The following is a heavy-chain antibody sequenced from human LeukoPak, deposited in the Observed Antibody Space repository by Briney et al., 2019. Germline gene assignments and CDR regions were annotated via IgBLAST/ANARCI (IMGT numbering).Heavy chain of an antibody. V-gene: IGHV4-59*11. CDR3: ARAPESCRSGYYAGGYYYFDL. Sequence: SQTLSLTCTVSGSPISSLHWSWIRPNPGKGLGWIGYISYRGSANYSPSLKGRVTISLATPRSQFSLDLSSVTAADTAFYFCARAPESCRSGYYAGGYYYFDLWGPGTLVTVSS. CDR1: GSPISSLH. CDR2: ISYRGSA. D-gene: IGHD3-3*01. J-gene: IGHJ2*01.